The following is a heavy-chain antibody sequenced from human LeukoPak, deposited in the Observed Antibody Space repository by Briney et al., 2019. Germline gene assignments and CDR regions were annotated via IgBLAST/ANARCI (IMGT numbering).Heavy chain of an antibody. D-gene: IGHD3-16*01. CDR2: ISNSGTST. V-gene: IGHV3-23*01. Sequence: GGSLRLSCAASGFTFSDYYMSWIRQAPGKGLDWVSVISNSGTSTYYADAVKGRFTISRDNSRNTVYLQMDSLRAEDTAIYYCANNWGLDSWGQGTLVTVSS. CDR3: ANNWGLDS. CDR1: GFTFSDYY. J-gene: IGHJ4*02.